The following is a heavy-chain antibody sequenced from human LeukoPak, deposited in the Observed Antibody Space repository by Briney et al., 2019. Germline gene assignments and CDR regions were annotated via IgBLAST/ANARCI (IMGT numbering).Heavy chain of an antibody. CDR1: GFTSSRYW. Sequence: GGSLRLSCVASGFTSSRYWMSWVRQTPGKGLEWVAKINEDGRQKYYVDSVTGRFTISRDNAKNPLYLQMNSLRAEDTAVYFCVRDAYDDYQSLDYWGQGTLVTVSS. D-gene: IGHD4-17*01. CDR3: VRDAYDDYQSLDY. CDR2: INEDGRQK. J-gene: IGHJ4*02. V-gene: IGHV3-7*01.